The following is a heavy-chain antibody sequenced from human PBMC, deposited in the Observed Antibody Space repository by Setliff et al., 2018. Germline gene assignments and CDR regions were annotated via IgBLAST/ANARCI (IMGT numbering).Heavy chain of an antibody. Sequence: ASVKVSCKASGYTFTSYDINWVRQATGQVLEWMGWMNPNSGNTGYAQKFQGRVTMTRNTSISTAYMELSSLRSEDTAVYYCARGRDGGYVYYYYYYMDVWGKGTTVTAP. J-gene: IGHJ6*03. CDR1: GYTFTSYD. D-gene: IGHD5-12*01. CDR3: ARGRDGGYVYYYYYYMDV. V-gene: IGHV1-8*02. CDR2: MNPNSGNT.